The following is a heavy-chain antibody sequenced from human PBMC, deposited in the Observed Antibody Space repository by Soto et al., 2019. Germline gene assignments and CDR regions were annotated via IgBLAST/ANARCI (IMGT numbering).Heavy chain of an antibody. CDR1: GVSISTYY. V-gene: IGHV4-59*01. CDR2: IYYSGST. D-gene: IGHD6-19*01. Sequence: ASETLSLTCTVSGVSISTYYWSWIRQPPGKGLEWIGYIYYSGSTSYNPSLKSRVTISVDTSKNQFSLKLRSVTAADTAVYYCASDRSSGWDQGYGMDVWGQGTTVTVSS. J-gene: IGHJ6*02. CDR3: ASDRSSGWDQGYGMDV.